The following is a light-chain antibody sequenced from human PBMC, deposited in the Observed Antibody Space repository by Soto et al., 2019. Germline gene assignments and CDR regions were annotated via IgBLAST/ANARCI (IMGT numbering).Light chain of an antibody. J-gene: IGKJ1*01. V-gene: IGKV1-39*01. Sequence: IKMTQSPSSLSASVGDRVTISFLVSQTISTYLHWYQHKPGRAPRLLISDVSTLQSGVPGRFRGSGSETEFTLTITYLQPEDFATYYCQQGYSIHALTFGRGTKVDIK. CDR3: QQGYSIHALT. CDR2: DVS. CDR1: QTISTY.